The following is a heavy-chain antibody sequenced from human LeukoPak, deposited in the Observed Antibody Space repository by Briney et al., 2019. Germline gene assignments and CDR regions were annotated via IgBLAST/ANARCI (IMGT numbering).Heavy chain of an antibody. D-gene: IGHD1-26*01. V-gene: IGHV1-69*05. J-gene: IGHJ4*02. CDR3: ASDVSLARREWELLPGYFDY. CDR1: GGTFSTYA. Sequence: GSSVKVSCKASGGTFSTYAISWVRQARGQGLEWMGDVIPIFRRTHYAQKFQGRVTITTDESTSTAHMELSSLRSDDTAVYYCASDVSLARREWELLPGYFDYWGQGTLVTVSS. CDR2: VIPIFRRT.